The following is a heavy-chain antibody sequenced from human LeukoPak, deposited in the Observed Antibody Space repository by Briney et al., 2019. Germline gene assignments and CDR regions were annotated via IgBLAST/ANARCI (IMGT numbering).Heavy chain of an antibody. CDR3: ARQSTYSGSYRDAFDI. V-gene: IGHV4-39*01. CDR1: GGSFSSYY. J-gene: IGHJ3*02. D-gene: IGHD1-26*01. Sequence: SETLSLTCTVSGGSFSSYYWGWIRQPPGKGLEWIGSIYYSGSTYYNPSLKSRVTISVDTSKNQFSLKLSSVTAADTAVYYCARQSTYSGSYRDAFDIWGQGTMVTVSS. CDR2: IYYSGST.